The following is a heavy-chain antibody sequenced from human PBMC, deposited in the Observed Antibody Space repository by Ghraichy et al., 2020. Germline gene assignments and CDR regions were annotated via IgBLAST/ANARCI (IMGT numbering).Heavy chain of an antibody. CDR3: AHTPDFWSGYLATFDY. CDR1: GFSLSTSGVG. J-gene: IGHJ4*02. CDR2: IYWDDDK. V-gene: IGHV2-5*02. D-gene: IGHD3-3*01. Sequence: SGPTLVKPTQTLTLTCTFSGFSLSTSGVGVGWIRQPPGKALEWLALIYWDDDKRYSPSLKSRLTITKDTSKNQVVLTMTNMDPVDTATYYCAHTPDFWSGYLATFDYWGQGTLVTVSS.